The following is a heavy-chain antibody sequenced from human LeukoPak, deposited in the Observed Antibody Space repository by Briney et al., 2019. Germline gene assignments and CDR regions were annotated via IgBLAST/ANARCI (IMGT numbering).Heavy chain of an antibody. CDR1: GGSISSSNYY. D-gene: IGHD3-22*01. J-gene: IGHJ3*02. Sequence: SETLSLTCTVSGGSISSSNYYWGWTRQPPGKGLEWFGSISYSGGTSYNPSLRSRVSISVDTSKNQFFLKLNSVTAADTAVYYCAREVEYYDSSGYRPHAFDIWGQGTVVTVSS. V-gene: IGHV4-39*02. CDR3: AREVEYYDSSGYRPHAFDI. CDR2: ISYSGGT.